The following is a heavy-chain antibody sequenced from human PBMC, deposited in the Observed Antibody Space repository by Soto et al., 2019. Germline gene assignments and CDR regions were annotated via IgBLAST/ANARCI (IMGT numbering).Heavy chain of an antibody. CDR2: IYGDDDK. D-gene: IGHD2-21*01. CDR3: AHSKFYSSVGAFVI. CDR1: GFSLTTSGVA. J-gene: IGHJ3*02. Sequence: QITLKESGPSLVKPTQTLTLTCTFSGFSLTTSGVAVGWIRQPPGKALEWLALIYGDDDKRSSTSLKTRLAISRGTSENQVVLTMTDMDPVDTATYSGAHSKFYSSVGAFVIWGEGTMVTVSS. V-gene: IGHV2-5*02.